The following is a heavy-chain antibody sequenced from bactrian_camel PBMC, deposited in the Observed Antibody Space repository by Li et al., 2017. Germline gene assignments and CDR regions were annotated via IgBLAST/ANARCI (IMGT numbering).Heavy chain of an antibody. V-gene: IGHV3S53*01. CDR2: IDADGET. D-gene: IGHD1*01. J-gene: IGHJ4*01. CDR3: AADRCYPGWSRSGDEFPY. Sequence: HVQLVESGGGSAQAGGSLRLTCVLTESHNVDYCMGWYRTTTAKEREEVAVIDADGETTYADSVKGRFALSQRNSKRTVFLQMNDLKPEDIGMYYCAADRCYPGWSRSGDEFPYWGRGTQVTVS. CDR1: ESHNVDYC.